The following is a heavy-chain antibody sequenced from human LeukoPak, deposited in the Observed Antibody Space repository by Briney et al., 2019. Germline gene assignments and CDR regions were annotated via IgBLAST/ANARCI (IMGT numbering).Heavy chain of an antibody. V-gene: IGHV3-21*01. J-gene: IGHJ4*02. CDR3: ARHVVAVGFDY. CDR1: GFTFSGYS. Sequence: GGSLRLSCAASGFTFSGYSMNWVRQAPGKGLEWGSSITSSSSYIYYADSVKGGFTISRDNAKNSLYLQMNTLRAEDTAVYYCARHVVAVGFDYWGQGTLVTVSS. CDR2: ITSSSSYI. D-gene: IGHD3-22*01.